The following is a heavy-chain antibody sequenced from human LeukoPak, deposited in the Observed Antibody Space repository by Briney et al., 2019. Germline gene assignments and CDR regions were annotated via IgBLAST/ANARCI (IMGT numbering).Heavy chain of an antibody. CDR3: ARERSSGSYYVRNWFDP. J-gene: IGHJ5*02. V-gene: IGHV4-59*12. Sequence: SETLSPTCTVSGGSISSYYWSWIRQPPGKGLEWIGYIYYSGSTNYNPSLKSRVTISVDTSKNQVSLKLSSVTAADTAVYYCARERSSGSYYVRNWFDPWGQGTLVTVSS. CDR1: GGSISSYY. CDR2: IYYSGST. D-gene: IGHD1-26*01.